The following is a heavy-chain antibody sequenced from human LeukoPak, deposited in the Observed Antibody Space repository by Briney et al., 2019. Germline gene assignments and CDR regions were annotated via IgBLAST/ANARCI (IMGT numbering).Heavy chain of an antibody. D-gene: IGHD3-3*01. V-gene: IGHV3-7*01. CDR3: ARDVPPGPPANRYYDFWSGYFVGIGFDY. J-gene: IGHJ4*02. Sequence: PGGSLRLSCAASGFTFSSYWMSWVRQAPGKGLEWVANIKQDGSEKYYVDSVKGRFTISRDNAKNSLYLQMNSLRAEDTAVYYCARDVPPGPPANRYYDFWSGYFVGIGFDYWGQGTLVTVSS. CDR2: IKQDGSEK. CDR1: GFTFSSYW.